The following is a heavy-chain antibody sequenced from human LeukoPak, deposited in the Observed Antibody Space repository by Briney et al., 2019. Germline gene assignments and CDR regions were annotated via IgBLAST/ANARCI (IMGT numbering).Heavy chain of an antibody. Sequence: PSETLSLTCAVSGYSISSGYCSCFLQQPAGEGLGWIGSYYHGGSTYYNPSLKSRVTISVDTSKNQFSLKLSSVHAADTAVYYCARLQGYYYYMDVWGKGTTVTVSS. V-gene: IGHV4-38-2*01. CDR3: ARLQGYYYYMDV. J-gene: IGHJ6*03. CDR2: YYHGGST. CDR1: GYSISSGYC.